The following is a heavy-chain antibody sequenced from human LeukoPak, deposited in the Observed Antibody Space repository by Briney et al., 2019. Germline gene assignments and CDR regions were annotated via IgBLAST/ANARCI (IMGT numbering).Heavy chain of an antibody. CDR1: GYTLTELS. Sequence: SVKVSCKVSGYTLTELSMHWVRQAPGKGLEWMGGFDPEDGETIYAQKFQGRVTMTEDTSTDTAYMELSSLRSEDTAVYYCATVSRVFSPSWFDPWGQGTLVTVSS. CDR3: ATVSRVFSPSWFDP. CDR2: FDPEDGET. V-gene: IGHV1-24*01. J-gene: IGHJ5*02. D-gene: IGHD3-9*01.